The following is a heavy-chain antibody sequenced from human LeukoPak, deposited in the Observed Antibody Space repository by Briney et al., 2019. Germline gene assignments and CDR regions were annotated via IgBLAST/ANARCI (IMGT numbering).Heavy chain of an antibody. CDR2: INPNDGAT. D-gene: IGHD1-26*01. CDR3: AREQSGGLSGSLRGLFASYHTYYYMDV. V-gene: IGHV1-46*01. J-gene: IGHJ6*03. CDR1: GYTFTMYY. Sequence: ASVKVSCKASGYTFTMYYIHWVRQAPGQGLEWMGMINPNDGATTYTQRFQGRVTMTRDMSTITVYMDLRRLRSEDTAVYFCAREQSGGLSGSLRGLFASYHTYYYMDVWGRGTTVTVSS.